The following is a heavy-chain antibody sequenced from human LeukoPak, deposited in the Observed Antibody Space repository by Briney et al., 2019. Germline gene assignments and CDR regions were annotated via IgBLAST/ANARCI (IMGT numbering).Heavy chain of an antibody. CDR2: ISYDGSNK. J-gene: IGHJ4*02. CDR3: AKDIYSSGHDY. Sequence: PGGSLRLSCAASGFTFSSYDMHWVRQVPGKGLEWVAVISYDGSNKDYADSVEGRFTISRDSSKNTLYLQMNSLRAEDTAVYYCAKDIYSSGHDYWGQGTLVTVSS. CDR1: GFTFSSYD. D-gene: IGHD3-22*01. V-gene: IGHV3-30*18.